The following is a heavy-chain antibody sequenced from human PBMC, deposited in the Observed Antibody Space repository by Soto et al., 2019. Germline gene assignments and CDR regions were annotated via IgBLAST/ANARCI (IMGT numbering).Heavy chain of an antibody. V-gene: IGHV4-59*13. J-gene: IGHJ2*01. CDR3: ARDEKIAARPGRWYFDL. CDR2: IYYSGST. Sequence: QVQLQESGPGLLNPSEPLSPPSPFSGGPIISYNWSGFRHPQGRGRKWMGYIYYSGSTNYNPSLKSRVTISVDTSKNQFSLKLSSVTAADTAVYYCARDEKIAARPGRWYFDLWGRGTLVTVSS. CDR1: GGPIISYN. D-gene: IGHD6-6*01.